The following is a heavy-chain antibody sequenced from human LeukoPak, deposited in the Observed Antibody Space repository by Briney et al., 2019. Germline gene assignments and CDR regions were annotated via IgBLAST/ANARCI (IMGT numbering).Heavy chain of an antibody. CDR1: GYSFTSYW. J-gene: IGHJ3*02. Sequence: PGESLKISCKGSGYSFTSYWIGWVRQMPGKGLEWMGIIYPGDSDTRYSPSFQGQVTISADKSISTAYLQWSSLKASDTAMYYCARPYCSGGNCYPGDAFDIWGQGTMVTVSS. CDR3: ARPYCSGGNCYPGDAFDI. V-gene: IGHV5-51*03. D-gene: IGHD2-15*01. CDR2: IYPGDSDT.